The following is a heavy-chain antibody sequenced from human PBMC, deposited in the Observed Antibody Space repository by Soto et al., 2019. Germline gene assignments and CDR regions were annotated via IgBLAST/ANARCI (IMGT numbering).Heavy chain of an antibody. CDR1: GCSISSYY. CDR3: GRLDGLSEWFGVDY. D-gene: IGHD3-3*01. CDR2: IYYSGST. J-gene: IGHJ4*02. V-gene: IGHV4-59*01. Sequence: PSETLSLTWTASGCSISSYYGRWFRQPPGKGMEWIGYIYYSGSTNYNPSLKSRVTISVDTSKNQFSLKLSSVTAADTAVYYCGRLDGLSEWFGVDYWGQGSLVTVCS.